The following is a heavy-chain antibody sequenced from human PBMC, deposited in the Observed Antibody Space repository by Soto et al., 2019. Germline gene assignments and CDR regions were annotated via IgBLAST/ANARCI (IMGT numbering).Heavy chain of an antibody. CDR2: MNPNSGNT. CDR1: GYTFTHFG. V-gene: IGHV1-8*01. Sequence: ASVKVSCKASGYTFTHFGISWVRQATGQGLEWMGWMNPNSGNTGYAQKFQGRVTMTRNTSISTVYMELSSLRSEDTAVYYCARERGHRPFDYWGQGTLVTVSS. CDR3: ARERGHRPFDY. J-gene: IGHJ4*02.